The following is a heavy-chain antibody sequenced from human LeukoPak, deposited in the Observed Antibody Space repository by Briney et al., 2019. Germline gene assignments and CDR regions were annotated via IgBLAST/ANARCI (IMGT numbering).Heavy chain of an antibody. CDR1: GFTFSSYA. Sequence: GGSLRLSCAASGFTFSSYAMSWVRQAPGKGLEWVSAISGSGGSTYYADSVKGRFTISRDNSKNTLYLQMNSLRAEDTAVYYCANGPFYGDYSRNLFDYWGQGTLVTVSS. D-gene: IGHD4-17*01. V-gene: IGHV3-23*01. J-gene: IGHJ4*02. CDR3: ANGPFYGDYSRNLFDY. CDR2: ISGSGGST.